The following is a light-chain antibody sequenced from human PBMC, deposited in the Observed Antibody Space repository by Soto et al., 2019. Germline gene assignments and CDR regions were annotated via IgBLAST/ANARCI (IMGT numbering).Light chain of an antibody. CDR3: AAWDDSLSGRVV. Sequence: QSVLTQPPSASGTPGQRVTISCSGSSSNIGSNYVYWYQQLPGTAPKLLIYSNNQRPSGVPDRFSGSKSGTSASLAISGRRSEVEADYYCAAWDDSLSGRVVFGGGTQLTVL. V-gene: IGLV1-47*02. J-gene: IGLJ2*01. CDR1: SSNIGSNY. CDR2: SNN.